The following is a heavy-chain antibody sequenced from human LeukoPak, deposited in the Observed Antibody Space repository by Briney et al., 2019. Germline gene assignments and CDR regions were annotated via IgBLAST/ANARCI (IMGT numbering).Heavy chain of an antibody. Sequence: ASVKVSCKASGYTFTSYDINWVRQATEQGLEWMGWMNPNSGNTGYAQKFQGRVTMTRNTSISTAYMELSSLRSEDTAVYYCARGRHSSGWYYYYGMDVWGQGTTVTVSS. CDR1: GYTFTSYD. D-gene: IGHD6-19*01. J-gene: IGHJ6*02. V-gene: IGHV1-8*01. CDR2: MNPNSGNT. CDR3: ARGRHSSGWYYYYGMDV.